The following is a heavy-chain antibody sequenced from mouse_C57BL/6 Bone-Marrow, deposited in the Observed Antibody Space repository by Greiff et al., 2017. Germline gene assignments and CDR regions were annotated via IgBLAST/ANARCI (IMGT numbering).Heavy chain of an antibody. CDR3: AREELLRPFDY. J-gene: IGHJ2*01. D-gene: IGHD1-2*01. Sequence: EVKLQESGGGLVKPGGSLKLSCAASGFTFSDYGMHWVRQAPEKGLEWVAYISSGSSTIYYADTVKGRFTISRDNAKNTLFLQMTSLRSEDTAMYYCAREELLRPFDYWGQGTTLTVSS. CDR2: ISSGSSTI. CDR1: GFTFSDYG. V-gene: IGHV5-17*01.